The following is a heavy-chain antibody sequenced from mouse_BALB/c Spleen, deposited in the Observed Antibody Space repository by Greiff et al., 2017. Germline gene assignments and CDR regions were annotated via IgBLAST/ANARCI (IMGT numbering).Heavy chain of an antibody. CDR3: ARGKLTGVYFDV. J-gene: IGHJ1*01. V-gene: IGHV3-2*02. CDR1: GYSITSDYA. D-gene: IGHD4-1*01. CDR2: ISYSGST. Sequence: EVQGVESGPGLVKPSQSLSLTCTVTGYSITSDYAWNWIRQFPGNKLEWMGYISYSGSTSYNPSLKSRISITRDTSKNQFFLQLNSVTTEDTATYYCARGKLTGVYFDVWGAGTTVTVSS.